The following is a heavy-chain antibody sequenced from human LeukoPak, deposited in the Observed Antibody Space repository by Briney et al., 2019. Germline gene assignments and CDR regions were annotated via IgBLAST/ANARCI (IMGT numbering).Heavy chain of an antibody. V-gene: IGHV1-8*01. CDR2: MNPNSGNT. J-gene: IGHJ6*02. CDR3: ARTYRTGDMFYYYYGMDV. CDR1: GYTFTSYD. D-gene: IGHD7-27*01. Sequence: ASVKVSCKASGYTFTSYDINWVRQATGQGLEWMGWMNPNSGNTGYAQKFQGRVTMTRNTSISTAYMELSSLRSEDTAVYYCARTYRTGDMFYYYYGMDVWGQGTTVTVSS.